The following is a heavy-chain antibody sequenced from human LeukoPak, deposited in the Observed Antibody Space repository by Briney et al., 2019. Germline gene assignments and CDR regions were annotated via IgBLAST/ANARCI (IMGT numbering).Heavy chain of an antibody. CDR3: ARSLEYYYDSSGYYTPDY. CDR1: GGSFSGYY. J-gene: IGHJ4*02. CDR2: INHSGST. Sequence: KPPGTLSLTCAVYGGSFSGYYWSWIRQPPGKGLEWIGEINHSGSTNYNPSLKSRVTISVDTSKNQFSLKLSSVTAADTAVYYCARSLEYYYDSSGYYTPDYWGQGTLVTVSS. V-gene: IGHV4-34*01. D-gene: IGHD3-22*01.